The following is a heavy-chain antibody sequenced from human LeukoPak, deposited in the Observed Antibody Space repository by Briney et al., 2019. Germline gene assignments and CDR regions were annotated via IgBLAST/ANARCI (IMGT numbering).Heavy chain of an antibody. Sequence: GGSLRLSCAASEFTFSSYWMSWVRQAPGKGLEWVANIKQDGSEKYYVDSVKGRFTISRDNAKNSLYLQMNSLRVEDTAVYYCARRYFDYWGQGTLVTVSS. CDR3: ARRYFDY. CDR2: IKQDGSEK. CDR1: EFTFSSYW. J-gene: IGHJ4*02. V-gene: IGHV3-7*03.